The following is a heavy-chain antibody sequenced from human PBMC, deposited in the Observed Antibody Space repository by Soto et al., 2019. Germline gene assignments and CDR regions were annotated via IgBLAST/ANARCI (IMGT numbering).Heavy chain of an antibody. CDR3: AREHTGGGVVIRIPIFDY. CDR2: ISAYNGNT. J-gene: IGHJ4*02. CDR1: GYTFTSYG. Sequence: ASVKVSCKASGYTFTSYGISWVRQAPGQGLEWMGWISAYNGNTNYAQKLQGRVTMTTDTSTSTAYMELRSLRSDDTAVYYCAREHTGGGVVIRIPIFDYWGQGTLVTVSS. V-gene: IGHV1-18*01. D-gene: IGHD3-3*01.